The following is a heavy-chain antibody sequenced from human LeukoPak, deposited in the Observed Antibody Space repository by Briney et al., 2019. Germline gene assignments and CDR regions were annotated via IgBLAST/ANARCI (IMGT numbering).Heavy chain of an antibody. V-gene: IGHV3-33*06. J-gene: IGHJ4*02. CDR3: AKGRLRRGYDFWSGYYLFDY. Sequence: PGRSLRLSCAASGFTFSSYGMHWVRQAPGKGLEWVAVIWYDESNKYYADSVKGRFTISRDNSKNTLYLQMNSLRAEDTAVYYCAKGRLRRGYDFWSGYYLFDYWGQGTLVTVSS. CDR2: IWYDESNK. CDR1: GFTFSSYG. D-gene: IGHD3-3*01.